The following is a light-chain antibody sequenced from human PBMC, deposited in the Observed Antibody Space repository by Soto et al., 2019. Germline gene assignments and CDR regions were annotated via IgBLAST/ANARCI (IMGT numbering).Light chain of an antibody. V-gene: IGLV1-44*01. CDR2: SNN. CDR3: AAWDDSLNGWV. CDR1: SSNIGSNT. J-gene: IGLJ3*02. Sequence: QSVLTQPPSASWTPGQRVTISCSGSSSNIGSNTVNWYQQLPGTAPKLLIYSNNQRPSGVPDRFSGFKSGTSASLAISGLQSEDEADYYCAAWDDSLNGWVFGGGTKLTVL.